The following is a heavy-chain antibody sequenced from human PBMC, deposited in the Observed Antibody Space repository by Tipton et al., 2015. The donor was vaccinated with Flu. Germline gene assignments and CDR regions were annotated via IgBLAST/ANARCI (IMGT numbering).Heavy chain of an antibody. J-gene: IGHJ2*01. Sequence: TLSLTCTVSGGSISSGSYYWSWIRQPAGKGLEWIGRIYTSGSTNYNPSLKSRVTTSVDTSKNQFSLKLSSVTAADTAVYYCASLYYDYIWGSYRKNWYFDLWGRGTLVTVSS. CDR1: GGSISSGSYY. D-gene: IGHD3-16*02. CDR3: ASLYYDYIWGSYRKNWYFDL. CDR2: IYTSGST. V-gene: IGHV4-61*02.